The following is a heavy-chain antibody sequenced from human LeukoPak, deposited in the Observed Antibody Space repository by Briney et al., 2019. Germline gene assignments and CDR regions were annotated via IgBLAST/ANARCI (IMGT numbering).Heavy chain of an antibody. CDR1: GYTFTSYD. V-gene: IGHV1-8*03. D-gene: IGHD3-22*01. CDR3: ARDYHNYYDSSGYPHNWFDP. CDR2: MNPNSGNT. J-gene: IGHJ5*02. Sequence: ASVKVSCKASGYTFTSYDINWVRQATGQGLEWMGWMNPNSGNTGYAQKFQGRVTITRNTSISTAYMELSSLRSEDTAVYYCARDYHNYYDSSGYPHNWFDPWGQGTLVTVSS.